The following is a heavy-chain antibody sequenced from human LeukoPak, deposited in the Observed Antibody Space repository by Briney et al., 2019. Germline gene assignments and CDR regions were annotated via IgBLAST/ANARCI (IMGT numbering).Heavy chain of an antibody. V-gene: IGHV1-8*01. J-gene: IGHJ5*02. D-gene: IGHD5-18*01. CDR2: MNPNSGNT. CDR3: ARGHEDSYGQRVYNWFDP. Sequence: ASVKVSCKASGYTFTSYDINWVRQATGQGLEWMGWMNPNSGNTGYAQKFQGRVTMTRNTSISTAYMELSSLRSEDTAVYYCARGHEDSYGQRVYNWFDPWGQGTLVTVSS. CDR1: GYTFTSYD.